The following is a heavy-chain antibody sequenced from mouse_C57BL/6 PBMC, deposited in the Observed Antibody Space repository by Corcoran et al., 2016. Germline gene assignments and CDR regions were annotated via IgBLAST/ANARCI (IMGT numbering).Heavy chain of an antibody. Sequence: VQLQQSGPELVKPGASVKISCKASGYTFTDYYINWVKQRPGQGLEWIGWIFPGSGSTYYNEKFKGKATLTVDKSSSTAYMLLSSLTSEDSAVYFCARSGAGNYDVPYWYFDVWGTGTTVTVSS. CDR3: ARSGAGNYDVPYWYFDV. D-gene: IGHD2-1*01. V-gene: IGHV1-75*01. CDR1: GYTFTDYY. CDR2: IFPGSGST. J-gene: IGHJ1*03.